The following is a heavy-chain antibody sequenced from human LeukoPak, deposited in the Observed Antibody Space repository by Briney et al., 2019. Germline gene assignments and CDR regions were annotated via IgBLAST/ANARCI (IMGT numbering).Heavy chain of an antibody. CDR1: GFTFSSYG. V-gene: IGHV3-33*01. CDR3: ARLMRYSYVLYYGMDV. J-gene: IGHJ6*02. Sequence: GGSLRLSCAASGFTFSSYGMHWVRQAPGKGLEWVAVIWYDGSNKYYADSVKGRFTISRDNSKNTLYLQMNSLRAEDTAVYYCARLMRYSYVLYYGMDVWGQGTTVTVSS. D-gene: IGHD5-18*01. CDR2: IWYDGSNK.